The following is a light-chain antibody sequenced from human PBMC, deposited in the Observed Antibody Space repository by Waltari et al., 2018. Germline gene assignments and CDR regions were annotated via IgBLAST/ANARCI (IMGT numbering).Light chain of an antibody. V-gene: IGLV2-14*03. Sequence: QSALTQPASVSGSPGQSITISCTGTSNDVGGYDYVSWYQQYPDKAPKFIIYEVTDRPSEVSSRFSGSKSGNTAYLTISGLQPEDEADYYCSSYTSRKTRVFGSGTRVTVL. J-gene: IGLJ1*01. CDR1: SNDVGGYDY. CDR2: EVT. CDR3: SSYTSRKTRV.